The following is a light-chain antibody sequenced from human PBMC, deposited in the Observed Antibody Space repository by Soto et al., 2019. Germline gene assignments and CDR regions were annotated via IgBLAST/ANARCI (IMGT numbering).Light chain of an antibody. J-gene: IGKJ5*01. CDR2: KAS. V-gene: IGKV1-5*03. CDR3: QQYNNWPPC. CDR1: QSISSW. Sequence: DIQMTQSPSTLSASVGDRVTITCRASQSISSWLAWYQQKPGKDTKLLINKASSLESGVPSRFSGSGSGTEFTLTISSLQPDDFATYYCQQYNNWPPCVGQGTRLEIK.